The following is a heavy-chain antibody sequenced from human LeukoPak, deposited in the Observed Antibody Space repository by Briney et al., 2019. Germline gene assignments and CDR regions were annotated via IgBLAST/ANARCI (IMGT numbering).Heavy chain of an antibody. CDR3: ATDLNHYVWGSYYWTLKNY. CDR2: FDPEDGET. Sequence: GASVNVSCKVSGYTLTELSMHWVRQAPGKGLEWMGGFDPEDGETIYAQKFQGRVTMTEDTSTDTAYMELSSLRSEDTAVYYCATDLNHYVWGSYYWTLKNYWGQGTLVTVSS. CDR1: GYTLTELS. V-gene: IGHV1-24*01. J-gene: IGHJ4*02. D-gene: IGHD3-16*01.